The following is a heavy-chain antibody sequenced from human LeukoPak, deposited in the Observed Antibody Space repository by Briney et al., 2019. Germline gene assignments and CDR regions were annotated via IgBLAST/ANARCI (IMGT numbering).Heavy chain of an antibody. V-gene: IGHV3-21*01. CDR2: ISSRSNYI. D-gene: IGHD6-19*01. CDR1: RFTFIGYT. CDR3: AREESGSSGWYDY. Sequence: PGGSLRLSCAASRFTFIGYTMNWVRQPPGKGLEWVSSISSRSNYIYYADSVKGRFTISRDNAKNSLYLQMNSLRAEDTAVYYCAREESGSSGWYDYWGQGTLVTVSS. J-gene: IGHJ4*02.